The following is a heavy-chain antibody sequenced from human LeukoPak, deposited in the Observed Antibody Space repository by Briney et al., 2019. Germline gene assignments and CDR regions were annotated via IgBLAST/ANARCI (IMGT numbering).Heavy chain of an antibody. CDR3: ARGNDYGDYVLCY. CDR1: GYTFTGYY. J-gene: IGHJ4*02. CDR2: INPNSGGT. D-gene: IGHD4-17*01. Sequence: ASVKVSCKASGYTFTGYYMHWVRQAPGQGLEWMGWINPNSGGTNYAQKFQGRVTMTRDTSISTAYMELSRLRSDDTAVYYCARGNDYGDYVLCYWGQGTLVTVSS. V-gene: IGHV1-2*02.